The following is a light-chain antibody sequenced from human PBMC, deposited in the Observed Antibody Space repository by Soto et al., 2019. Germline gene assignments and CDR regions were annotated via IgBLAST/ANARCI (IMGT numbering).Light chain of an antibody. CDR3: MQALQSSFT. V-gene: IGKV2-28*01. CDR2: LAS. CDR1: QSLLHRNENSY. J-gene: IGKJ3*01. Sequence: DIVMTQSPLSLSVTPGEAASISCRCSQSLLHRNENSYLDWYLQRPGQSPQLLISLASNRASGVPDRFSGSGSGTDFTLHISRVEAEDVGVYYCMQALQSSFTFGPGTKVDL.